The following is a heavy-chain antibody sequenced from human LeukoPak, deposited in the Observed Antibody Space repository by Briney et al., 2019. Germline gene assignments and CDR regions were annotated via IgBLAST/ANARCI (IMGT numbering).Heavy chain of an antibody. V-gene: IGHV1-2*02. J-gene: IGHJ4*02. Sequence: ASVKVSCKASGYTFSDHYMQWVRQAPGQGLEWLGWINPNGGGTSYAQKFQGRVTMTRDTSISTAYIELSRLRSDDTAVYYCARGALDPDTVTNYFEYWGQGTLVTVSS. CDR3: ARGALDPDTVTNYFEY. CDR1: GYTFSDHY. CDR2: INPNGGGT. D-gene: IGHD4-17*01.